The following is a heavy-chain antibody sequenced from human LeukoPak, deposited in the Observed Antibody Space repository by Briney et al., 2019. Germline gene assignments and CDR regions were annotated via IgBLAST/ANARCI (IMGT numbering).Heavy chain of an antibody. CDR2: ISYDGSNK. J-gene: IGHJ4*02. D-gene: IGHD2-2*02. CDR1: RFTFSTYA. CDR3: AMGRRCSSANCYTPFDF. Sequence: PGGSLRLSCAASRFTFSTYAMYWVRQAPGKGLEWVAVISYDGSNKYYADSVKGRFTISRDNSKNTLYLQMNSLRLEDTAVYYCAMGRRCSSANCYTPFDFWGQGTLVTVSS. V-gene: IGHV3-30-3*01.